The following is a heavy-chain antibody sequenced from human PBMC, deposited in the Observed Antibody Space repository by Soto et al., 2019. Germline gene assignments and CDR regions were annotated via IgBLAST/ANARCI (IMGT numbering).Heavy chain of an antibody. D-gene: IGHD3-3*01. CDR1: GFTFSSYG. J-gene: IGHJ4*02. Sequence: QVQLVESGGGVVQPGRSLRLSCAASGFTFSSYGMHWVRQAPGKGLEWVAVISYDGSNKYYADSVKGRFTISRDNSKNTLYLQMNRLRAEDTAVYYCAKSSYRFLEWLLLDYWGQGTLVTVSS. CDR2: ISYDGSNK. CDR3: AKSSYRFLEWLLLDY. V-gene: IGHV3-30*18.